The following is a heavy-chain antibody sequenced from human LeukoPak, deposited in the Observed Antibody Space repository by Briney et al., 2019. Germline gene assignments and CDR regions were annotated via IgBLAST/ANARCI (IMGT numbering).Heavy chain of an antibody. J-gene: IGHJ4*02. CDR2: INHYGST. CDR1: GGSFSGYY. V-gene: IGHV4-34*01. CDR3: ARHSRSGYSSSWYFPSFDY. Sequence: SETLSLTCAVYGGSFSGYYWRWIRQPPGKGLEWIGEINHYGSTNYNPSLKSRVTISVDTSKNQFSLKLSSVTAADTAVYYCARHSRSGYSSSWYFPSFDYWGQGTLVTVSS. D-gene: IGHD6-13*01.